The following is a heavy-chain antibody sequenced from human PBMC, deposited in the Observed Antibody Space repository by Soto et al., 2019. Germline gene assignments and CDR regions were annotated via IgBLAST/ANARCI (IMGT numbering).Heavy chain of an antibody. J-gene: IGHJ4*02. CDR3: ARVTAGSAVDGRQFDY. CDR2: ISSSSSYI. Sequence: EVQLVESGGGLVKPGGSLRLFCAASGFTFSSYSMNWVRQAPGKGLEWVSSISSSSSYIYYADSVKGRFTISRDNDKNSLYLQMNSLRAEDTAVYYCARVTAGSAVDGRQFDYWGQGTLVTVSS. CDR1: GFTFSSYS. V-gene: IGHV3-21*01. D-gene: IGHD6-19*01.